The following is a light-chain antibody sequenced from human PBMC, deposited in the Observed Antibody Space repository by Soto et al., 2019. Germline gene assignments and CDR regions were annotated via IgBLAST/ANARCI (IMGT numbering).Light chain of an antibody. CDR3: SSYAGTHIV. CDR2: DVS. V-gene: IGLV2-8*01. Sequence: QSALTQPPSESGSPGQSVTISCTGTSSDVGGYNYVSWYQQHPGRAPKLMIYDVSKRPSGVPDRFSGSKSGNTASLTVSGLQVEDEADYYCSSYAGTHIVFGTGTKVTVL. J-gene: IGLJ1*01. CDR1: SSDVGGYNY.